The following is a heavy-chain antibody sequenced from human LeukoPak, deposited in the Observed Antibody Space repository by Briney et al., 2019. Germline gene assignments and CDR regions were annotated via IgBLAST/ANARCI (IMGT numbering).Heavy chain of an antibody. CDR3: AREQQLVPMDV. D-gene: IGHD6-13*01. J-gene: IGHJ6*02. V-gene: IGHV7-4-1*02. Sequence: ASVKVSCKASGYTFSNYAMNWVRQAPGQGLEWMGWINTNTGNPTHAQGFTGRFVFSLDTSVSTAYLQISSLKAEDTAAYYCAREQQLVPMDVWGQGTTVTVSS. CDR1: GYTFSNYA. CDR2: INTNTGNP.